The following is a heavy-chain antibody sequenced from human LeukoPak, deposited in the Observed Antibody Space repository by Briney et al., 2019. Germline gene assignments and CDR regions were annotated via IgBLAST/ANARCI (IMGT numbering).Heavy chain of an antibody. CDR2: ISSSGSTI. J-gene: IGHJ4*02. Sequence: PGGSLRLSCAASGFTFSSYEMNWVRQAPGKGLEWVSYISSSGSTIYCADSVKGRFTISRDNAKNSLYLQMNSLRAEDTAVYYCARGAGSGPENYFDYWGQGTLVTVSS. CDR1: GFTFSSYE. D-gene: IGHD6-19*01. V-gene: IGHV3-48*03. CDR3: ARGAGSGPENYFDY.